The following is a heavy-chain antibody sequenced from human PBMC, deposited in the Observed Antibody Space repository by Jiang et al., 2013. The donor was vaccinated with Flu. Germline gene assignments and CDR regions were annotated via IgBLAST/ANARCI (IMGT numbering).Heavy chain of an antibody. CDR2: IYTNDIIHVKPSPESRIVT. D-gene: IGHD2-2*01. Sequence: VLLKPSETLSLTCTVSGVGVKGFYWSWIRQSAGKGLEWIGRIYTNDIIHVKPSPESRIVTHYNPSLESRVVMSLDTSENQVSLQVTSVTAADTAVYFCARQEPDANYFDYWGQGRLIAVSS. V-gene: IGHV4-4*07. J-gene: IGHJ4*02. CDR3: ARQEPDANYFDY. CDR1: GVGVKGFY.